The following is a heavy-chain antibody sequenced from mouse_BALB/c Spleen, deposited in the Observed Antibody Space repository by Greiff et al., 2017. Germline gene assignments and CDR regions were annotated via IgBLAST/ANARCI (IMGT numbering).Heavy chain of an antibody. J-gene: IGHJ4*01. V-gene: IGHV1-39*01. D-gene: IGHD1-1*01. Sequence: LVESGPELEKPGASVKISCKASGYSFTGYNMNWVKQSNGKSLEWIGNIDPYYGGTSYNQKFKGKATLTVDKSSSTAYMQLKSLTSEDSAVYYCARGGGGDYGYAMDYWGQGTSVTVSS. CDR1: GYSFTGYN. CDR2: IDPYYGGT. CDR3: ARGGGGDYGYAMDY.